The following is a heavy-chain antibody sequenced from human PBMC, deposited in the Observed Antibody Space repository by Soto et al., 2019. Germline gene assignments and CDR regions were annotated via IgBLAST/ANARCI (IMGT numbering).Heavy chain of an antibody. J-gene: IGHJ4*02. CDR2: IYFSAST. Sequence: QVQLQESGPGLVKPSQTLSLTCTVSGGSISSGGYYWSWIRQHPGKGLEWIGYIYFSASTYYNPSLTSPVTISADASKNRSSPKLSPVTAAATAGYYCASDPGDYARSGYYLDYWGQGTRVTVSS. D-gene: IGHD3-22*01. CDR1: GGSISSGGYY. V-gene: IGHV4-31*01. CDR3: ASDPGDYARSGYYLDY.